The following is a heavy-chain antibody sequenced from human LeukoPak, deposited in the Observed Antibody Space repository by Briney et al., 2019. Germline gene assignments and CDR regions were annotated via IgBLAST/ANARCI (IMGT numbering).Heavy chain of an antibody. V-gene: IGHV3-30*02. J-gene: IGHJ5*01. CDR3: VKGGSISHNWFDS. D-gene: IGHD3-16*01. Sequence: GGSLRLSCAASGFTYSGYGMHWVRQAPGRGLEWVAFILNDGTWEYYPDSVKGRLTISRDNSRNTLYLQMNSVRLEDTAIYYCVKGGSISHNWFDSWGQGTLVTVSS. CDR1: GFTYSGYG. CDR2: ILNDGTWE.